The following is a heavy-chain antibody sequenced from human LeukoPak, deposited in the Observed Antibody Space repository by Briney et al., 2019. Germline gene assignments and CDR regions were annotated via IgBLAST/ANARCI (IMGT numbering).Heavy chain of an antibody. D-gene: IGHD3-16*02. J-gene: IGHJ4*02. CDR2: INPNSGGT. CDR3: ARDKVDDYVWGSYRYTDY. V-gene: IGHV1-2*06. Sequence: ASVKVSCKASGYTFTGYHMHWVRQAPGQGLEWMGRINPNSGGTNYAQKFQGRVTMTRDTSISTAYMELSRLRSDDTAVYYCARDKVDDYVWGSYRYTDYWGQGTLVTVSS. CDR1: GYTFTGYH.